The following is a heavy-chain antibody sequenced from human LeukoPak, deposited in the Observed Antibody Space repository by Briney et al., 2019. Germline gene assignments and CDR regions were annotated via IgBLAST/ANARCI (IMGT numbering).Heavy chain of an antibody. CDR2: IYSGGST. Sequence: GGSLRLSCAASGFTVSSNYMSWVRQAPGKGLEWVSVIYSGGSTYYADSVKGRFTISRDNSKNTLYLQMNSLRAEDTAVYYCARGRGGYSGYGGWVREYYFDYWGQGTLVTVSS. CDR1: GFTVSSNY. V-gene: IGHV3-66*01. J-gene: IGHJ4*02. CDR3: ARGRGGYSGYGGWVREYYFDY. D-gene: IGHD5-12*01.